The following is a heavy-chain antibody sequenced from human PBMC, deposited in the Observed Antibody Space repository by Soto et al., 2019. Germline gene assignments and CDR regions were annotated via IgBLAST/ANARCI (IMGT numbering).Heavy chain of an antibody. CDR3: AKDHIEPGIAVAVFSFFDY. V-gene: IGHV3-48*01. Sequence: PGGSLRLSCAASGFTFSSYSMNWVRQAPGKGLEWVSYISSSSSTIYYADSVKGRFTISRDNSKNTLYLQMNSLRAEDTAVYYCAKDHIEPGIAVAVFSFFDYWGQGTLVTVSS. J-gene: IGHJ4*02. CDR2: ISSSSSTI. D-gene: IGHD6-19*01. CDR1: GFTFSSYS.